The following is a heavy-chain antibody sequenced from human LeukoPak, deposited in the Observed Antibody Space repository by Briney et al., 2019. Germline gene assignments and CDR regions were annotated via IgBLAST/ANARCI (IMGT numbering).Heavy chain of an antibody. CDR2: ISSSSSYI. J-gene: IGHJ4*02. Sequence: PGGSLRLSCAASGFTFSSYSMNWVRQAPGKGLEWVSSISSSSSYIYYADSVKGRFTISRDNAKNSLYLQMNSLRAEDTAVYYCARDFGRRRDISGASSGYPLGYFDYWGQGTLVTVSS. CDR3: ARDFGRRRDISGASSGYPLGYFDY. CDR1: GFTFSSYS. D-gene: IGHD3-22*01. V-gene: IGHV3-21*01.